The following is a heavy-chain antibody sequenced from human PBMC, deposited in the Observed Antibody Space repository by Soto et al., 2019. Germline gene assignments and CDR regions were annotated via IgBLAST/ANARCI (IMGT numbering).Heavy chain of an antibody. CDR3: ATITYYYGSGSYYSLDY. J-gene: IGHJ4*02. V-gene: IGHV4-31*02. D-gene: IGHD3-10*01. CDR1: GGSVRSGSHY. Sequence: PSETLSLTCTVSGGSVRSGSHYWSWIRQPPGKGLEWIGYIYYSGSSYYNPSLKSRVTLSLDTSKNQFSLKLSSVTAADTAVYYCATITYYYGSGSYYSLDYWGQGTMVTVSS. CDR2: IYYSGSS.